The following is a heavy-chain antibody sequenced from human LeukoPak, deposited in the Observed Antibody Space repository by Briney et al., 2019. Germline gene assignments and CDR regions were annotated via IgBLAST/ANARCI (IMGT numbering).Heavy chain of an antibody. CDR2: INPTGGST. CDR3: AREGGDYYDSSGYSNY. V-gene: IGHV1-46*01. D-gene: IGHD3-22*01. J-gene: IGHJ4*02. CDR1: GYTFTSYY. Sequence: ASVKVSCKASGYTFTSYYMHWVRQAPGQGLEWMGLINPTGGSTGYAQKFQGRVTMTRDMSTSTAYMELSRLRSDDTAVYYCAREGGDYYDSSGYSNYWGQGTLVTVSS.